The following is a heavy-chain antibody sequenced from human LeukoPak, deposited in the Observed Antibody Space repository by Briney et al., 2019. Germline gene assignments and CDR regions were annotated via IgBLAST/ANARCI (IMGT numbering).Heavy chain of an antibody. Sequence: GRSLRLSCAASGFTFSSYGMHWVRQAPGKGLEWVAVIWYGGSNKYYADSVKGRFTISRDNSKNTLYLQMNSLRAEDTAVYYCAKDQGYYYYFGMDVWGQGTTVTVSS. CDR1: GFTFSSYG. CDR2: IWYGGSNK. V-gene: IGHV3-30*18. J-gene: IGHJ6*02. CDR3: AKDQGYYYYFGMDV.